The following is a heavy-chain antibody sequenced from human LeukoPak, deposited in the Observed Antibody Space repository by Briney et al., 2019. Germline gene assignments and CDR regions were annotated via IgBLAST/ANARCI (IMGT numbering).Heavy chain of an antibody. V-gene: IGHV5-51*01. J-gene: IGHJ4*02. Sequence: GESLKISCKASGYSFDYYWIACVRQMPGKGLEWMGIIHPDDSDSTYSPSFQGQVTISVDKSINTAYLQWSSLKASNTAIYYCARVGSVTNFGVVSYYFDYWGQGTLVTVST. CDR1: GYSFDYYW. CDR3: ARVGSVTNFGVVSYYFDY. CDR2: IHPDDSDS. D-gene: IGHD3-3*01.